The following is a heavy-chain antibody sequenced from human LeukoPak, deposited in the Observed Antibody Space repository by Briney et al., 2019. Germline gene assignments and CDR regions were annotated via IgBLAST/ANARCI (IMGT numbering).Heavy chain of an antibody. CDR3: ATAAPTGYYTPFDY. Sequence: SVKVSCKASGGTFSSYAISWVRQAPGQGLEWMGRIIPILGIANYAQKFQGRVTITADKSTSTAYMEPSSLRSEDTAVYYCATAAPTGYYTPFDYWGQGTLVTVSS. CDR2: IIPILGIA. J-gene: IGHJ4*02. CDR1: GGTFSSYA. V-gene: IGHV1-69*04. D-gene: IGHD3/OR15-3a*01.